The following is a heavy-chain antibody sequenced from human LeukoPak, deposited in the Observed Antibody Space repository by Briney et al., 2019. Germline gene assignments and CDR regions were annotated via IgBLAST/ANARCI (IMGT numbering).Heavy chain of an antibody. CDR2: IIPIFGTA. CDR1: GGTFSSYA. Sequence: GASVKVSCKASGGTFSSYAISWVRQAPGQGLEWMGGIIPIFGTANYAQKFQGRVTMTTDTSTSTAYMELRSLRSDDTAVYYCARVQVWTYYDFWSGYPQQGGFDPWGQGTLVTVSS. CDR3: ARVQVWTYYDFWSGYPQQGGFDP. J-gene: IGHJ5*02. D-gene: IGHD3-3*01. V-gene: IGHV1-69*05.